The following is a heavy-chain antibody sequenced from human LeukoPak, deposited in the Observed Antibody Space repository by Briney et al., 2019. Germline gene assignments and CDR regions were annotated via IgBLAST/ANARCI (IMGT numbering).Heavy chain of an antibody. CDR3: AREGSYYDILTGYYDY. D-gene: IGHD3-9*01. Sequence: QPGGSLRLSCAASGFTFSSYWMSWVRRAPGKGLEWVANIKQDGSEKYYVDSVKGRFTISRDNAKNSLYLQMNSLRAEDTAVYYCAREGSYYDILTGYYDYWGQGTLVTVSS. J-gene: IGHJ4*02. V-gene: IGHV3-7*01. CDR2: IKQDGSEK. CDR1: GFTFSSYW.